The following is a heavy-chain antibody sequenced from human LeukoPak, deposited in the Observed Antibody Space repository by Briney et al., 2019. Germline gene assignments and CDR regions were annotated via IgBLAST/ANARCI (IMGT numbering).Heavy chain of an antibody. CDR2: IYYSGTT. CDR3: ARHDAVPVIRRGFDF. CDR1: GGSFRGYY. V-gene: IGHV4-59*08. J-gene: IGHJ4*02. D-gene: IGHD2-21*02. Sequence: SETQTLMCSVWGGSFRGYYWSWLRQPPGKGLEWIGYIYYSGTTLYSPSLKSRVTMSVDTSGNQFSLKPSSVTAADTAVYYCARHDAVPVIRRGFDFWGQGTLVTVSS.